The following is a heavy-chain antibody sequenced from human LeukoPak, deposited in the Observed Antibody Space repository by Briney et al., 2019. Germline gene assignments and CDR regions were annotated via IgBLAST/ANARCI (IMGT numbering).Heavy chain of an antibody. V-gene: IGHV3-30*18. D-gene: IGHD1-26*01. J-gene: IGHJ4*02. CDR2: ISYDGSNK. CDR3: AKDRSGSYFDY. CDR1: GFTFSSYG. Sequence: GGSLRLSCAASGFTFSSYGMHWVRQAPGKGLEWVAVISYDGSNKYYADSVKGRFTISRDNSKNTLYLQMNSLRAEDTAVYYCAKDRSGSYFDYWGQGTLVTVPS.